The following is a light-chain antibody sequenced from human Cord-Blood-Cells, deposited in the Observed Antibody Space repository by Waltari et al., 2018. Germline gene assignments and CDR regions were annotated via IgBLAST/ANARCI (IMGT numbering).Light chain of an antibody. CDR3: QQYGSSPLT. CDR1: QSVSSSY. Sequence: EIVLTQSPGTLSLSPGERATLSCRASQSVSSSYLAWYQQKPGQAPRLLSYGASSRATGIPDRFSGSGSGTDFTLTISRLAPEDFAVYYCQQYGSSPLTFGGGTKVEIK. V-gene: IGKV3-20*01. CDR2: GAS. J-gene: IGKJ4*01.